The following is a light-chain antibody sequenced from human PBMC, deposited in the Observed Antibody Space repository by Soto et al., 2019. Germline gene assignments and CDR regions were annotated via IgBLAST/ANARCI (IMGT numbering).Light chain of an antibody. CDR3: QQHNDYTAVT. CDR1: QTISSY. Sequence: DIQMTQSPSSLSASVGDRVTITCRASQTISSYLNWYQQKAGKAPKLLIFDATTLQTGVPSRFSGSGFGTEFTLTITGLQPDDFATYYCQQHNDYTAVTFGQGTNLEIK. CDR2: DAT. J-gene: IGKJ2*01. V-gene: IGKV1-5*01.